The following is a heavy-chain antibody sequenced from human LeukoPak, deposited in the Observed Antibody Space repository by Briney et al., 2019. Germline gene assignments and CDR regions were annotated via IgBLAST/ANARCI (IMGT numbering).Heavy chain of an antibody. CDR2: IYHSGST. D-gene: IGHD2-15*01. CDR3: ARDWVDGMDV. J-gene: IGHJ6*02. V-gene: IGHV4-30-2*01. Sequence: SETLSLTCAVSGGSISSGGYSWSWIRQPPGKGLEWIGYIYHSGSTYYNPSLKSRVTISVDRSKNQFSLKLSSVTAADTAVYYCARDWVDGMDVWGQGTTVTVFS. CDR1: GGSISSGGYS.